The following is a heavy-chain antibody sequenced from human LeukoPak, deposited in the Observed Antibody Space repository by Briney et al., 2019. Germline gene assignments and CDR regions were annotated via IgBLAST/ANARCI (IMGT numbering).Heavy chain of an antibody. D-gene: IGHD3-3*01. CDR3: ANTYYAFWSGSF. CDR2: ISYDESKK. V-gene: IGHV3-30-3*01. CDR1: GFTFSSYG. Sequence: GGSLRLSCAASGFTFSSYGIHWVRQAPGKGLEWVTVISYDESKKYYADSVKGRFTISRDNSKNTVYLQMDSLRAEDTAVYYCANTYYAFWSGSFWGQGTLVTVSS. J-gene: IGHJ4*02.